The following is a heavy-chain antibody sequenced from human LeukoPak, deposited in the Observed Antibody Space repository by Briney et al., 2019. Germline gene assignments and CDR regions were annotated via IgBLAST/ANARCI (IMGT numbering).Heavy chain of an antibody. V-gene: IGHV3-21*01. CDR1: GFTFSSYS. Sequence: GGSLRLSCAASGFTFSSYSMNWVRLAPGKGLEWVSSISGSSSYIYYADSVKGRFTISRDNANNSLYLQMNSLRAEDTAVYYCARVHSGSYQYYYYYYMDVWGKGTTVTVSS. J-gene: IGHJ6*03. CDR3: ARVHSGSYQYYYYYYMDV. D-gene: IGHD1-26*01. CDR2: ISGSSSYI.